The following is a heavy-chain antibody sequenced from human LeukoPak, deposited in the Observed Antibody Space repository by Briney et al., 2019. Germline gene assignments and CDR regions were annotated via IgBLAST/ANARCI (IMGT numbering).Heavy chain of an antibody. CDR2: TYYRSRWYN. J-gene: IGHJ4*02. D-gene: IGHD6-19*01. V-gene: IGHV6-1*01. CDR1: GDSVSSINGA. Sequence: SQTPSLTCAISGDSVSSINGAWNWIRQSPSRGLEWLGRTYYRSRWYNDYVESMKGRITISPDTSKNQFSLHLDSVTPEDTAVYYCARDLGNTGWYTFDYWGQGTLVTVSS. CDR3: ARDLGNTGWYTFDY.